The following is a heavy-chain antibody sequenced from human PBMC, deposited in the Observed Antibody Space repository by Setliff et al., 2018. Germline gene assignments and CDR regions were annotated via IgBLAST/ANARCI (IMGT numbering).Heavy chain of an antibody. J-gene: IGHJ4*02. D-gene: IGHD2-15*01. CDR2: IYSGGSST. CDR3: AKGCHAGCFWSDC. Sequence: GGSLRLSCVASGLTFSSYAMTWVRQAPGKGLEWVSIIYSGGSSTYYGDSVKGRFTVSRDDSKNTLYLQMNSLRAEDTAVYYCAKGCHAGCFWSDCWGQGTLVTVSS. CDR1: GLTFSSYA. V-gene: IGHV3-23*03.